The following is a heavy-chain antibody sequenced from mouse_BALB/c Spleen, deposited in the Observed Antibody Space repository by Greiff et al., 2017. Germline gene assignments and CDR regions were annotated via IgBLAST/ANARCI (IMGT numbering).Heavy chain of an antibody. CDR1: GYTFTDYN. J-gene: IGHJ4*01. CDR3: ARCPDYPRAMDY. CDR2: IYPYNGGT. Sequence: VQLKESGPELVKPGASVKISCKASGYTFTDYNMHWVKQSHGKSLEWIGYIYPYNGGTGYNQKFKSKATLTVDNSSSTAYMELRSLTSEDSAVYYCARCPDYPRAMDYWGQGTSVTVSS. D-gene: IGHD5-5*01. V-gene: IGHV1S29*02.